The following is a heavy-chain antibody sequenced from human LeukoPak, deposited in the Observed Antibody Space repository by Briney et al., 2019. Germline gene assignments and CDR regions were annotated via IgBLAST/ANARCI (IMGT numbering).Heavy chain of an antibody. CDR2: IVVGSGDT. Sequence: ASVKVSCKASGFTFTSSAVQWVRQARGQRLEWIGWIVVGSGDTNSAQKFQERVTITRDMSTRTAYMELSSLRSEDTAVYYCGADSMPRGVFSYAFDIWGQGTMVTVSS. J-gene: IGHJ3*02. CDR1: GFTFTSSA. D-gene: IGHD3-10*01. V-gene: IGHV1-58*01. CDR3: GADSMPRGVFSYAFDI.